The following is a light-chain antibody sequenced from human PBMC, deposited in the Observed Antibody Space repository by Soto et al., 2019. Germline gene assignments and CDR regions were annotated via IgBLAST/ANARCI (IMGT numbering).Light chain of an antibody. CDR3: QKYNSAPLN. V-gene: IGKV1-27*01. CDR1: QGIGVY. CDR2: AAS. Sequence: DIQMTQSPSSVSASLGDRVTITCRASQGIGVYLAWFQQKPGNVPKLLIYAASTLQSGVPSRFSGSGSGTDFTLTISSLQPEDVANYYCQKYNSAPLNFGGGTKVEIK. J-gene: IGKJ4*01.